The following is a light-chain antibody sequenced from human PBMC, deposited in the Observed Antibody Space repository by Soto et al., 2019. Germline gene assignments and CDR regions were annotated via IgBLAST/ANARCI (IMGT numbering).Light chain of an antibody. CDR1: QGISNY. CDR2: AAS. V-gene: IGKV1-27*01. CDR3: KKYNSAPFT. J-gene: IGKJ3*01. Sequence: DIQMTQSPSSLSASVGDRVTITCRASQGISNYLAWYQQKPGKVPKLLIYAASTLQSGVPSRFSGSGSGTDFTLTISSLQPEDVATYDCKKYNSAPFTSGIGTKVDIK.